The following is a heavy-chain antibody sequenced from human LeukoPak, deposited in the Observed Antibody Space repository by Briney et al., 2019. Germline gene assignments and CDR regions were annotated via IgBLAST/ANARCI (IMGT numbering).Heavy chain of an antibody. CDR1: GGTFSSYA. CDR3: ASLKQFHHHSGFDY. D-gene: IGHD6-19*01. J-gene: IGHJ4*02. V-gene: IGHV1-69*06. CDR2: IIPIFGTA. Sequence: GASVKVSCKASGGTFSSYAISWVRQAPGQGLEWMGRIIPIFGTANYAQKFQGRVTITADKSTSTAYMELSSLRSEDTAVYYCASLKQFHHHSGFDYGGQGTLVTVSS.